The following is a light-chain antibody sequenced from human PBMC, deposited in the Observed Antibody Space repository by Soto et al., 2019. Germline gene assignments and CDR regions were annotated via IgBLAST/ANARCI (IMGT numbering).Light chain of an antibody. Sequence: QSALTQPASVSGSPGQSITISCTGTSSDVGGYNYVSWYQHHPGKAPKLMIYEVSNRPSGVSNRFPGSKSGNTASLTISGLQAEDEADYYCSSYRDTHNLVFGIGTKVTVL. CDR2: EVS. J-gene: IGLJ1*01. CDR1: SSDVGGYNY. V-gene: IGLV2-14*01. CDR3: SSYRDTHNLV.